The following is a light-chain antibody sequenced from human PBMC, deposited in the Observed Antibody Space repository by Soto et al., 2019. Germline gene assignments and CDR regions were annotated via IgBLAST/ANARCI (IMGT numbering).Light chain of an antibody. Sequence: EIVLTQSPATLSLSPGERATLSCRASQSVSSYLAWYQQKPGQAPRLLIYDASNRATGIPARFSGSGSGTHCTLSISSLEPEDFAVYYCHQRSNWSLTFGGGTKVEIK. J-gene: IGKJ4*02. CDR3: HQRSNWSLT. CDR2: DAS. V-gene: IGKV3-11*01. CDR1: QSVSSY.